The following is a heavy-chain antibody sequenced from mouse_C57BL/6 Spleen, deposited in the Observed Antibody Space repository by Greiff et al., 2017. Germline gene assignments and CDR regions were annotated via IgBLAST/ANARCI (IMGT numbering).Heavy chain of an antibody. CDR1: GYTFTDYY. V-gene: IGHV1-75*01. CDR2: IFPGSGST. CDR3: ARVPYGSSHWYFDV. J-gene: IGHJ1*03. D-gene: IGHD1-1*01. Sequence: QVQLKQSGPELVKPGASVKISCKASGYTFTDYYINWVKQRPGQGLEWIGWIFPGSGSTYSNETFNGKATLTVSKSSSTAYMLLSSRTSEDSAVDFCARVPYGSSHWYFDVWGTGTTVTVSA.